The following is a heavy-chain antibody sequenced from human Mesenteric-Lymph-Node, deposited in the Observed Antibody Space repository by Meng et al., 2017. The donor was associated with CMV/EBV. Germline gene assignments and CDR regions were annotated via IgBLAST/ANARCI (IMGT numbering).Heavy chain of an antibody. CDR1: GFTFSSYG. CDR3: ARDGSYCGSSSCYTLGFDC. V-gene: IGHV3-30*12. Sequence: GGSLRLSCAASGFTFSSYGMHWVRQAPGKGLEWVAVISYDGSNKYYADSVKGRFTISRDNSKNTLYLQMNSLRAEDTAVYYCARDGSYCGSSSCYTLGFDCWGQGTLVTVSS. J-gene: IGHJ4*02. CDR2: ISYDGSNK. D-gene: IGHD2-2*02.